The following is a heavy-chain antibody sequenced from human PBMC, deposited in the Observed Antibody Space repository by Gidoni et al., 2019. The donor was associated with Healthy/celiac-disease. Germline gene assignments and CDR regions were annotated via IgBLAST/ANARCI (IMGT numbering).Heavy chain of an antibody. V-gene: IGHV3-30-3*01. J-gene: IGHJ4*02. CDR3: ARESFGSGGFDY. CDR2: ISYDGSNK. Sequence: QVQLVESGGGVVQPGRSLRLSCAASGFTFSSYAMHWVRQAPGKGLDGVAVISYDGSNKYYADSVKGRFTISRDNSKNTLYLQMNSLRAEDTAVYYCARESFGSGGFDYWGQGTLVTVSS. CDR1: GFTFSSYA. D-gene: IGHD6-19*01.